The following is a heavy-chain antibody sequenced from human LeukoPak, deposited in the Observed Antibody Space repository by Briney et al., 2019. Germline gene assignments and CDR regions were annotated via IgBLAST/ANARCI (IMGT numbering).Heavy chain of an antibody. Sequence: GTSVKVACKASGFTFTSSAVQWVRQARGQRLEEMGWIGVGSGNTNSAQKFEERVTITRDMSPSTAYMDLSSLRYEATAVYSCAAESGSYLDAFDIWGQGTMVTVSS. J-gene: IGHJ3*02. V-gene: IGHV1-58*01. CDR2: IGVGSGNT. CDR3: AAESGSYLDAFDI. CDR1: GFTFTSSA. D-gene: IGHD1-26*01.